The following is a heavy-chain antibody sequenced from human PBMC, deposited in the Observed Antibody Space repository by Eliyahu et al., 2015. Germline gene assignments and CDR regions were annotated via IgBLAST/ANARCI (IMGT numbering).Heavy chain of an antibody. Sequence: QVQLVESGGGVVQPGGSLRLSCAASKFTLSSPHMHWVRQTPGKGLEWVGLISNDESNKVYADSVKARFTISRDNSKNTLYLQMDSLRIEDTALYYCARERHSSGRAGCFDYWGQGTLVTVSS. CDR3: ARERHSSGRAGCFDY. J-gene: IGHJ4*02. D-gene: IGHD6-19*01. CDR2: ISNDESNK. V-gene: IGHV3-30*01. CDR1: KFTLSSPH.